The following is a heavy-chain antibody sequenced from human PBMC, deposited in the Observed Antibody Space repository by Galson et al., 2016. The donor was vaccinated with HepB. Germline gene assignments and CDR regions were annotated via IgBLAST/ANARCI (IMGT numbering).Heavy chain of an antibody. J-gene: IGHJ6*02. V-gene: IGHV1-69*13. D-gene: IGHD3-16*01. Sequence: SVKVSCKATGVAFSSYVMTWVRQAPGQGFEWMGGIVPLQNTPTYAQQFQGRVTISADESTRTAYMELRSLRSEDTAVYYCARAVTSIRLTDFYYTMDVWGLWTPVIVSS. CDR2: IVPLQNTP. CDR3: ARAVTSIRLTDFYYTMDV. CDR1: GVAFSSYV.